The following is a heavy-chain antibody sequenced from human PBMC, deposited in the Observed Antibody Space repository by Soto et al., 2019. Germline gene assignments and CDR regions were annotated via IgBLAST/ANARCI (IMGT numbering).Heavy chain of an antibody. J-gene: IGHJ4*02. Sequence: SETLSLTCAVSGYSISSGYYWGWIRQPPGKGLEWIGSIYHSGSTYYNPSLKSRVTISXXXXXXKXSXKXXXVTAXDTAVDYCARDAYSYDSSGYYGYWGQGTLVPVS. V-gene: IGHV4-38-2*02. CDR1: GYSISSGYY. CDR3: ARDAYSYDSSGYYGY. CDR2: IYHSGST. D-gene: IGHD3-22*01.